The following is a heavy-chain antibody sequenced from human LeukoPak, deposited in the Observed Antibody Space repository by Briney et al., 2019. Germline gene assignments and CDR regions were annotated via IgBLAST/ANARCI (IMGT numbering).Heavy chain of an antibody. CDR1: GYTFTAYY. D-gene: IGHD1-26*01. V-gene: IGHV1-2*02. J-gene: IGHJ4*02. Sequence: ASVEVSCKASGYTFTAYYIHWVRQAPGQGLEWMGWINPNHGDTNYAQHFQGRVTMTRDTSISTAYMELRRLRSDDTAVYFCARAHTTLLGAGGYWGQGTLVTVSS. CDR3: ARAHTTLLGAGGY. CDR2: INPNHGDT.